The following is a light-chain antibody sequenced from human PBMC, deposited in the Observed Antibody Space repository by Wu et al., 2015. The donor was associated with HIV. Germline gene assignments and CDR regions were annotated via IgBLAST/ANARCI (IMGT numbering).Light chain of an antibody. CDR2: GAY. V-gene: IGKV1-6*01. CDR1: QGIRND. J-gene: IGKJ1*01. Sequence: AIQVTQSPSSLSVSVGDRVTITCRASQGIRNDLAWYQQKPGRAPKLLIYGAYILQSGVPSRFSGSGSDTDFTLTISSLQPEDLATYYCLQNHNLPPWTFGQGTKVE. CDR3: LQNHNLPPWT.